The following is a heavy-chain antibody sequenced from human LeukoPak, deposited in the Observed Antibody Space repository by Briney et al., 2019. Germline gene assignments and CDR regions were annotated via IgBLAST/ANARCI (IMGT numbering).Heavy chain of an antibody. CDR3: ARGEATVVTSHAFDI. Sequence: SETLSLTCAVSGGSISSGGYSWSWIRQPPGKGLEWIGYIYHSGSTYYNPSLKSRVTISVDRSKNQFSLKLSSVTAADTAVYYCARGEATVVTSHAFDIWGQGTMVTVSS. CDR2: IYHSGST. V-gene: IGHV4-30-2*01. J-gene: IGHJ3*02. CDR1: GGSISSGGYS. D-gene: IGHD4-23*01.